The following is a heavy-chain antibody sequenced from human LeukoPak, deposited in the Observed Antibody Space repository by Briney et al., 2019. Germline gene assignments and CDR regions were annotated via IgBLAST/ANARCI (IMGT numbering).Heavy chain of an antibody. D-gene: IGHD3-22*01. CDR3: ARHYYDNSGYFDY. Sequence: SETLSLTCGVSGGSISNTNWWTWVRQPPGKGLEWIGEVNLQGSTNYKPSLKSRVTISVDTSNNQFSLKLSSVTAADTAVYYCARHYYDNSGYFDYWGQGTLVTVSS. CDR1: GGSISNTNW. CDR2: VNLQGST. J-gene: IGHJ4*02. V-gene: IGHV4-4*02.